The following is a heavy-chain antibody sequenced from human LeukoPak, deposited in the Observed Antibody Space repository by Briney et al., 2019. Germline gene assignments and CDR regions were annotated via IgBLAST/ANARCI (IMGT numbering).Heavy chain of an antibody. CDR3: AREAQCYYDSSGYLDAFDI. CDR1: GFTFSDYY. Sequence: GGSLRLSCAASGFTFSDYYMSGIRQAPGKGLEWVSYISSSSYTNYADSVKGRFTISRDNAKNSLYLQMNSLRAEDTAVYYCAREAQCYYDSSGYLDAFDIWGQGAMVTVSS. CDR2: ISSSSYT. J-gene: IGHJ3*02. D-gene: IGHD3-22*01. V-gene: IGHV3-11*05.